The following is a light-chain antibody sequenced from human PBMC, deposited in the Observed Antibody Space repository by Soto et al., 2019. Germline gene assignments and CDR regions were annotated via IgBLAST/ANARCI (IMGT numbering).Light chain of an antibody. CDR2: AAY. J-gene: IGKJ4*01. CDR3: KKYNSAPLT. Sequence: DIQRTQSPSSLSSSVGHRVPITCRASQGISNYLAWYQQKPGKVPKLLIYAAYTLQSGVQSRFSGSGSGTDFTLTISSLQPEDVATYYCKKYNSAPLTFGGGTKVDIK. V-gene: IGKV1-27*01. CDR1: QGISNY.